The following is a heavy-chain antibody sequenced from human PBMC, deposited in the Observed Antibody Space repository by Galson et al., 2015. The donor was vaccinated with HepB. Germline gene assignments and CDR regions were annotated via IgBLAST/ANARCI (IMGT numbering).Heavy chain of an antibody. Sequence: SVKVSCQASGYTFTNYAISWVRQAPAKGLEWMGWINTYSGTINYAQNFQGRVTMTTDTSTKTAYMELSSLRSDDTAVYYCVRDVFGGWFEIWGQGTLVTVSS. CDR2: INTYSGTI. D-gene: IGHD3-10*01. CDR3: VRDVFGGWFEI. J-gene: IGHJ4*02. CDR1: GYTFTNYA. V-gene: IGHV1-18*01.